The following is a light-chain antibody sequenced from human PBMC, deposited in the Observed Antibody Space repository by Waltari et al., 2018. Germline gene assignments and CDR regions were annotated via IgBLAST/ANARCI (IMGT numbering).Light chain of an antibody. CDR3: SSYAGSNTLV. CDR1: NSDGGTYNY. V-gene: IGLV2-8*01. J-gene: IGLJ2*01. CDR2: DVN. Sequence: QSALTQPPSASGSPGQSVTISSTGTNSDGGTYNYVSWFQQHPGRAPKLLIYDVNKRPSGVPDRFSGSKSDNRASLTVSGLQADDEAVYHCSSYAGSNTLVFGGGTKLTVL.